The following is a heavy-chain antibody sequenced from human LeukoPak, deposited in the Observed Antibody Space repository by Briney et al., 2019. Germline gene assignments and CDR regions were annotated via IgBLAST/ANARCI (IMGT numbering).Heavy chain of an antibody. V-gene: IGHV1-2*02. CDR1: GYTFTGYY. D-gene: IGHD6-13*01. J-gene: IGHJ4*02. CDR3: AREEIAAGHYFDY. Sequence: ASVKVSCKASGYTFTGYYMHWVRQAPGQGLEWMGWINPNSGGTNYAQKLQGRVTMTTDTSTSTAYMELRSLRSDDTAVYYCAREEIAAGHYFDYWGQGTLVTVSS. CDR2: INPNSGGT.